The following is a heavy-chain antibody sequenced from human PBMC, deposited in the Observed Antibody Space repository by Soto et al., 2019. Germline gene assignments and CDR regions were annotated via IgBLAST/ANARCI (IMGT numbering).Heavy chain of an antibody. CDR2: INPNSGGT. J-gene: IGHJ6*02. Sequence: ASVKVSCKASGYTFTGYYMHWVRQAPGQGLEWMGWINPNSGGTNYAQKFQGRVTMTRDTSISTAYMELSRLRSDYTAVYYCASAVAGQYYYYYGMDVWGQGTTVTVSS. CDR1: GYTFTGYY. CDR3: ASAVAGQYYYYYGMDV. D-gene: IGHD6-19*01. V-gene: IGHV1-2*02.